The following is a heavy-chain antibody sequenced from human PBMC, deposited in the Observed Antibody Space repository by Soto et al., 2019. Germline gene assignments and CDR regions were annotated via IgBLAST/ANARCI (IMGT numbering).Heavy chain of an antibody. CDR3: ARDLYGGEDY. Sequence: PGGSMRPSCAASGYTFSSYEMNWVRQAPGKGLEWVSYISSSGSTIYYADSVKGRFTISRDNAKNSLYLQMNGLRAEDTAVYYCARDLYGGEDYWGQGTLVTVSS. CDR1: GYTFSSYE. CDR2: ISSSGSTI. V-gene: IGHV3-48*03. D-gene: IGHD2-21*01. J-gene: IGHJ4*02.